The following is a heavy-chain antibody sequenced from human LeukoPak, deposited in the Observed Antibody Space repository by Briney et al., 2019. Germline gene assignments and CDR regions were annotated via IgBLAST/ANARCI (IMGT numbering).Heavy chain of an antibody. CDR3: ARGGEFDY. Sequence: GGSLRLSCAASGFTFSSYSMNWVRQAPGRGLDWVSYISSSSSTIYYADSVKGRFTISRDSAKNSPYLQMNSLRAEDTAVYYCARGGEFDYWGQGTLVTVSS. D-gene: IGHD2-21*01. CDR2: ISSSSSTI. J-gene: IGHJ4*02. V-gene: IGHV3-48*01. CDR1: GFTFSSYS.